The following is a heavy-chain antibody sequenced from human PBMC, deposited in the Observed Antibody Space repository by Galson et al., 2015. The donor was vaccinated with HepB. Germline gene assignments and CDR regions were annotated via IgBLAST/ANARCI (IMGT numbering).Heavy chain of an antibody. CDR3: AKSSGNYFGSGSYYPETYFDY. D-gene: IGHD3-10*01. Sequence: SLRLSCAASGFTFSSYAMSWVRQAPGKGLEWVSAISGGGGSTYYADSVKGRFTISRDNSWNTLYLQMNSLRAEDTAVYYCAKSSGNYFGSGSYYPETYFDYWGQGTLVTVSS. CDR1: GFTFSSYA. J-gene: IGHJ4*02. V-gene: IGHV3-23*01. CDR2: ISGGGGST.